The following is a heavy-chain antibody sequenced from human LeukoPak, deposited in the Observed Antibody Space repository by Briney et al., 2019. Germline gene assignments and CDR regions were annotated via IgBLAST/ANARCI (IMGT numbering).Heavy chain of an antibody. CDR3: ASSHVVLPAPIPFAY. CDR2: ISGSGGDT. J-gene: IGHJ4*02. CDR1: GFTFSGYG. V-gene: IGHV3-23*01. Sequence: GGSLRLSCAASGFTFSGYGMSWVRQAPGKGLEWVSGISGSGGDTYYADSVRGRFTISRDNSKNTLYLQMNGLRADDTAVYYCASSHVVLPAPIPFAYWGQGTLVTVSS. D-gene: IGHD2-21*01.